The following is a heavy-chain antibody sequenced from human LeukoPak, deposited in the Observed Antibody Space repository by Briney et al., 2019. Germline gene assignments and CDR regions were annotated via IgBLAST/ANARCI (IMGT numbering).Heavy chain of an antibody. J-gene: IGHJ5*02. Sequence: PSETLSLTCTVSGGSISSGGYYWSSIRQHPGKGLEWIGYIYYSGSTYYNPSLKSRVTISVDTSKNQFSLKLSSVTAADTAVYYCARDSGTAYVTDLYWFDPWGQGTLVTVAS. V-gene: IGHV4-31*03. CDR3: ARDSGTAYVTDLYWFDP. CDR2: IYYSGST. CDR1: GGSISSGGYY. D-gene: IGHD3-16*01.